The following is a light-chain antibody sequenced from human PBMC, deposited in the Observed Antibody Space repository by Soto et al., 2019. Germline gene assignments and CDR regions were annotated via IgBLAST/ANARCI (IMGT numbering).Light chain of an antibody. Sequence: QSTLTQPASLSGAPWQFITISLTLSNSYGGGYNYVSWYRQHPGKAPKLMIYDVSNRPSGVSSRFSGSKSGNTASLTISGLQAEDEADYYCSSYTSSSTLGVFGTGTKVTVL. V-gene: IGLV2-14*01. CDR3: SSYTSSSTLGV. CDR2: DVS. CDR1: NSYGGGYNY. J-gene: IGLJ1*01.